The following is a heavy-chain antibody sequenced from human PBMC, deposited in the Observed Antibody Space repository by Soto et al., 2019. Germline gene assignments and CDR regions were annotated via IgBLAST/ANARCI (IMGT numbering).Heavy chain of an antibody. CDR1: GGTFSSYT. CDR2: IIPILGIA. CDR3: ARDRDSSGSIPYFDY. Sequence: QVQLVQSGAEVKKPGSSAKVSCKASGGTFSSYTISWVRQAPGQGLEWMGRIIPILGIANYAQKFQGRVTITADKSTSTAYMELSSLRSEDTAVYCCARDRDSSGSIPYFDYWGQGTLVTVSS. D-gene: IGHD3-22*01. V-gene: IGHV1-69*08. J-gene: IGHJ4*02.